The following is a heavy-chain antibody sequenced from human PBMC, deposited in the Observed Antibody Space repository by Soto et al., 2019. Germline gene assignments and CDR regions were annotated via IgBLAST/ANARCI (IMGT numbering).Heavy chain of an antibody. CDR1: GFTFTSSA. V-gene: IGHV1-58*01. Sequence: ASVKVSCKASGFTFTSSAVQWVRQARGQRLEWIGWIVVGSGNTNYAQKFQERVTITRDMSTSTAYMELSSLRSEDTAVYYCAADPSYYYDSSGWGSPPEYYFDYWGQGTLVTVSS. J-gene: IGHJ4*02. D-gene: IGHD3-22*01. CDR2: IVVGSGNT. CDR3: AADPSYYYDSSGWGSPPEYYFDY.